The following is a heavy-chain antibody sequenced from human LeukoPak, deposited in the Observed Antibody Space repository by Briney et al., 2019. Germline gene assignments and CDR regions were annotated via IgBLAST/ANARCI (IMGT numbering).Heavy chain of an antibody. J-gene: IGHJ4*02. CDR1: GFSFSSYW. CDR3: GRDQTQRGPTTLDH. V-gene: IGHV3-74*01. D-gene: IGHD1-14*01. Sequence: GGSLRLSCVASGFSFSSYWMHWVRHDAGKGLMWVARISSDGTDTKYGDSVKGRFTISRDNAKHTLYLQMNSLRAEDTAIYYCGRDQTQRGPTTLDHWGQGTHVTVSS. CDR2: ISSDGTDT.